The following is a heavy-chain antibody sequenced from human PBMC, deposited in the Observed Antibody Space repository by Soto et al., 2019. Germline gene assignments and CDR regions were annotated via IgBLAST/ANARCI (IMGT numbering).Heavy chain of an antibody. CDR3: ARGWGFDP. D-gene: IGHD7-27*01. CDR1: GGSFSGYQ. CDR2: INHSGTT. Sequence: HSCSLSLTCGVYGGSFSGYQWNWIRQSPGQGLEWIGEINHSGTTKYNPSLESRINLSVDTSKKQFSLKMFSVTAADTAIYYCARGWGFDPWGQGTQVTVSS. V-gene: IGHV4-34*01. J-gene: IGHJ5*02.